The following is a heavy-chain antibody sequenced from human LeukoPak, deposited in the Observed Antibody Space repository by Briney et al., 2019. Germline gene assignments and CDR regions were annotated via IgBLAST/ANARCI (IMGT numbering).Heavy chain of an antibody. D-gene: IGHD3-16*01. Sequence: GGSLRLSCAASGFNFSSYSMNWVRQAPGKGLEWVSSISSTSSYIYYADSMKGRFTISRDNAKNSLYLQMNSLRAEDTALYYCARGALGAAFDIWGQGTMVTVSS. J-gene: IGHJ3*02. CDR1: GFNFSSYS. V-gene: IGHV3-21*06. CDR3: ARGALGAAFDI. CDR2: ISSTSSYI.